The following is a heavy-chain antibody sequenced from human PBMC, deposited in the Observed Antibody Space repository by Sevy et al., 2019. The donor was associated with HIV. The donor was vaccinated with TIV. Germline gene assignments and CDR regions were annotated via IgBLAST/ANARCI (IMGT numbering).Heavy chain of an antibody. CDR3: VKERVGYISSWYYFDY. CDR1: GSTVNPYA. Sequence: GGSLRLSCIASGSTVNPYAMSWVRQAPGEGLESVAVINNSGGSTDYADSVRGRFSISRDNPNVYLEMNSLRVEDTAVYYCVKERVGYISSWYYFDYWGQGTLVTVSS. CDR2: INNSGGST. V-gene: IGHV3-23*01. D-gene: IGHD6-13*01. J-gene: IGHJ4*02.